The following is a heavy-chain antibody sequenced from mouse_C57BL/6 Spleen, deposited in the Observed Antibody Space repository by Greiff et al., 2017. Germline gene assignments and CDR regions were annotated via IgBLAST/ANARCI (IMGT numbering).Heavy chain of an antibody. CDR2: IDPSDSYT. D-gene: IGHD2-10*01. CDR1: GYTFTSYW. CDR3: ARSYSYYFDY. J-gene: IGHJ2*01. V-gene: IGHV1-59*01. Sequence: QVQLQQPGAELVRPGTSVKLSCKASGYTFTSYWMHWVKQRPGQGLEWIGVIDPSDSYTNYNQKFKGKATLTVDTSSSTAYMQLSSLTSEDSAVYDCARSYSYYFDYWGQGTTLTVSS.